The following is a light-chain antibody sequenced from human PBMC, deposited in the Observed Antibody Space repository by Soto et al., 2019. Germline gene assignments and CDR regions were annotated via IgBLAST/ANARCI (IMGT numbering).Light chain of an antibody. Sequence: QSALTQPPSASGSPGQSVTISCTGTSSDVGDDNYVSWYQQHPGKAPKLMIYEVSKRPSGVPDRFSGSKSGNTASLTVSGLQAEDDADYYGSSYAGNNRVFGGGTKLTVL. CDR1: SSDVGDDNY. CDR3: SSYAGNNRV. V-gene: IGLV2-8*01. CDR2: EVS. J-gene: IGLJ3*02.